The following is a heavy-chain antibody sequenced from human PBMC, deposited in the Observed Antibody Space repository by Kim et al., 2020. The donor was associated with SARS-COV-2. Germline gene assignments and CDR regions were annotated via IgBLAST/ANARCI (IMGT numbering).Heavy chain of an antibody. J-gene: IGHJ4*02. V-gene: IGHV3-74*01. D-gene: IGHD2-21*02. CDR3: ARVTAYCGGDCYFDS. Sequence: DSVKGRFNISRDNAKNTLYLQMNSLRDEDTAVYYCARVTAYCGGDCYFDSWGQGTLVAVSS.